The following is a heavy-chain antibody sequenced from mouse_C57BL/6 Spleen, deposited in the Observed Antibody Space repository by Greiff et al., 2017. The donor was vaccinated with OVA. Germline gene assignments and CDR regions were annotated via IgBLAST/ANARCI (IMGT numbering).Heavy chain of an antibody. CDR3: ARDGEYDSFAY. Sequence: VQLQQSGAELVRPGASVKLSCKASGYTFTDSYINWVKQRPGQGLEWIARIYPGSGNTYYNEKFKGKATLTAEKSSSTAYMQLSSLTSEDSAVYFCARDGEYDSFAYWGQGTLVTVSA. D-gene: IGHD2-4*01. V-gene: IGHV1-76*01. J-gene: IGHJ3*01. CDR1: GYTFTDSY. CDR2: IYPGSGNT.